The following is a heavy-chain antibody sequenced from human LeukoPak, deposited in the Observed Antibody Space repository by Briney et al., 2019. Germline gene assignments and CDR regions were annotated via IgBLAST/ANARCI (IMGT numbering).Heavy chain of an antibody. D-gene: IGHD3-16*02. J-gene: IGHJ3*01. Sequence: VQPGGSLRLSCAVSGFAVSTYEMSWVRQAPGKGLEWVSLISFSGDNTYYTDSVKGRFTISRDNSKDTLYLQMNSLRAEDTAIYYCARDIELSTWGLGTMVTVSS. CDR2: ISFSGDNT. CDR1: GFAVSTYE. CDR3: ARDIELST. V-gene: IGHV3-23*01.